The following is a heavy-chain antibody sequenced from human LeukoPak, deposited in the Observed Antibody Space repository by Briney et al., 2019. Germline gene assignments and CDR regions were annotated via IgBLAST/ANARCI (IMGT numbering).Heavy chain of an antibody. J-gene: IGHJ4*02. CDR1: GGSISSYY. CDR3: AKGEINYDFLD. CDR2: IYYSGST. D-gene: IGHD3-3*01. Sequence: SETLSLTCTVSGGSISSYYWSWIRQPPGKGLEWIGYIYYSGSTNYNPSLKSRVTIPVDTSKNQFSLKLSSVTAADTAVYYCAKGEINYDFLDWGQGTLVTVSS. V-gene: IGHV4-59*01.